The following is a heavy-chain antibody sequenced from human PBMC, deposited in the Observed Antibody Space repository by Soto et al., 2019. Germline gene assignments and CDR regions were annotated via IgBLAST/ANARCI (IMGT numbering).Heavy chain of an antibody. CDR1: GGSFSGYY. Sequence: SETLSLTCAVYGGSFSGYYWSWIRQPPGKGLEWIGEINHSGSTNYNPSLKSRVTISVDTSKNQFSLKLSSVTAADTAVYYCARGALYDFWSGYYAFDSWGQGTLVT. CDR2: INHSGST. CDR3: ARGALYDFWSGYYAFDS. J-gene: IGHJ4*02. D-gene: IGHD3-3*01. V-gene: IGHV4-34*01.